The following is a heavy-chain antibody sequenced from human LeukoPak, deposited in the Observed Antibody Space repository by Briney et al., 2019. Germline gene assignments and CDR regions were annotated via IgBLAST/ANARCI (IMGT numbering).Heavy chain of an antibody. D-gene: IGHD6-6*01. Sequence: GASVKVSCKASGYTFTGYFMHWVRQAPGQGLEGMGWINPNSGGTKYAQKFQGRVTMTRDTSISTAYMELSRLRSDDTAGYYCARDPPGSIAARRIFDYWGQGTLVTVSS. CDR1: GYTFTGYF. CDR2: INPNSGGT. J-gene: IGHJ4*02. CDR3: ARDPPGSIAARRIFDY. V-gene: IGHV1-2*02.